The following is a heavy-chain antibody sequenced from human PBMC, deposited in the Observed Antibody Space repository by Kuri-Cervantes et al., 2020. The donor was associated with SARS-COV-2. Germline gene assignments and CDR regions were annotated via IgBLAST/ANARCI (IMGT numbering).Heavy chain of an antibody. CDR3: ARLGVAAAGSYYYCGMDV. CDR2: ISYDGSNK. Sequence: GGSLRLSCAASGFTFSSYGMHWVRQAPGKGLEWVAVISYDGSNKYYADSVKGRFTISRDNSKNTLYLQMNSLRAEDTAVYYCARLGVAAAGSYYYCGMDVWGQGTTVTVSS. V-gene: IGHV3-30*03. D-gene: IGHD6-13*01. J-gene: IGHJ6*02. CDR1: GFTFSSYG.